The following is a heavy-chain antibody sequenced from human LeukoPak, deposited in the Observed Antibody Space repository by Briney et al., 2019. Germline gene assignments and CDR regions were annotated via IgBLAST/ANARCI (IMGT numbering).Heavy chain of an antibody. CDR1: GIPFNNYW. CDR2: INTDGRTT. CDR3: ARAGASGWYAAGWFAP. D-gene: IGHD6-19*01. V-gene: IGHV3-74*01. Sequence: PGGSLSLSCAASGIPFNNYWIHWVRQAPGKGLMWVSSINTDGRTTRYAASVQGRFTISRDNAKNTLSLQMNSLRDDDTAVYYCARAGASGWYAAGWFAPWRQGTLVTVSS. J-gene: IGHJ5*02.